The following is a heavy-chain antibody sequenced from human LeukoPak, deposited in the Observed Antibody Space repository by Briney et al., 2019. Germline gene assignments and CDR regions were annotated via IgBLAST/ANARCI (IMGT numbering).Heavy chain of an antibody. V-gene: IGHV5-51*01. CDR2: IYPGDSDT. D-gene: IGHD2-2*01. J-gene: IGHJ3*02. Sequence: GESLRISCKGSGYSFTSYWIGWVRQMPGRGLEWMGIIYPGDSDTRYSPSFQGQVTISADKSISTAYLQWSSLKASDTAMYYCARRTYQLLSGAFDIWGQGTMVTVSS. CDR3: ARRTYQLLSGAFDI. CDR1: GYSFTSYW.